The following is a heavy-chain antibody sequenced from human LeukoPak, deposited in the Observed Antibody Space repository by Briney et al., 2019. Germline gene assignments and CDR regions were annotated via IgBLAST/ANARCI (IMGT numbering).Heavy chain of an antibody. CDR1: GDSISSEY. J-gene: IGHJ4*02. Sequence: SETLSLTCNVSGDSISSEYWSWIRQPPGKSLEWVGYIYTGGITNYNPSLKCRVTISVDTSKNQFSLRLTSVTAADTAMYYCARGPPFDYWGQGTLVAVSS. CDR3: ARGPPFDY. V-gene: IGHV4-4*09. CDR2: IYTGGIT.